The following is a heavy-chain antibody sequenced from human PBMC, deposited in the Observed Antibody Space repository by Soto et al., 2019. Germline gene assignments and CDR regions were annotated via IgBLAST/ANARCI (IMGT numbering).Heavy chain of an antibody. J-gene: IGHJ4*02. CDR2: INPSGGST. Sequence: GASVKVSCKASGYTFTSYYMHWVRQAPGQGLEWMGIINPSGGSTSYAQKFQGRVTMTRDTSTSTVYMELSSLRSEDTAVYYCAREGKFIVVVNAVLDYLGQGTLVTVSS. CDR1: GYTFTSYY. D-gene: IGHD2-21*01. CDR3: AREGKFIVVVNAVLDY. V-gene: IGHV1-46*01.